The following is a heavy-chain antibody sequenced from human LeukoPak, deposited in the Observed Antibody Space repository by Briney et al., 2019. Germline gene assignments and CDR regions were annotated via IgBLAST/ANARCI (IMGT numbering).Heavy chain of an antibody. CDR3: ARVVGGVGDAFDI. J-gene: IGHJ3*02. CDR2: IYYSGIT. D-gene: IGHD1-26*01. Sequence: PSETLSLTRTVSGGXLSRLFWSWIRPPPGKGLGGVGYIYYSGITNYTPSLKSRVTISVDTSKNQFSLNLSSVTAADTAVYFCARVVGGVGDAFDIWGQGTMVTVSS. CDR1: GGXLSRLF. V-gene: IGHV4-59*01.